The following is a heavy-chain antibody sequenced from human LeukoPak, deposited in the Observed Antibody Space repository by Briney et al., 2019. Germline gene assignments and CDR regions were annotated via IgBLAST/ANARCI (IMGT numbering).Heavy chain of an antibody. CDR1: GFTFSSYG. V-gene: IGHV3-30*02. D-gene: IGHD3-9*01. CDR3: TTRLRYFDCPLCPDYFDY. CDR2: IQYDGSEK. J-gene: IGHJ4*02. Sequence: GGSLRLSCAVSGFTFSSYGMHWVRQAPGKGLEWVAFIQYDGSEKCYADSVKGRFTMSRDNSKNTLYLQMNSLKTEDTAVYYCTTRLRYFDCPLCPDYFDYWGQGTLVTVSS.